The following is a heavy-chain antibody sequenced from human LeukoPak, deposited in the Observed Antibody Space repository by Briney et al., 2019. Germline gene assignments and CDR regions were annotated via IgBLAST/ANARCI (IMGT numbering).Heavy chain of an antibody. CDR2: IIPIFGTT. Sequence: GASVKVSCKTSGGTFNSYAINWVWQAPGQGLEWMGGIIPIFGTTNYAQRFQDRVTITADESTSTAYMELSSLRSEDTAVYYCARTDMVRGVTDYWGQGTLVTVSS. V-gene: IGHV1-69*13. CDR3: ARTDMVRGVTDY. J-gene: IGHJ4*02. CDR1: GGTFNSYA. D-gene: IGHD3-10*01.